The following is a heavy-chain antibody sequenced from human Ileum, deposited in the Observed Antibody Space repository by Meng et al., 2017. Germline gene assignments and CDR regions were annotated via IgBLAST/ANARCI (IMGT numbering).Heavy chain of an antibody. V-gene: IGHV4-39*01. J-gene: IGHJ4*01. CDR3: ARRTGEVDLLDY. CDR2: ICYSGNT. D-gene: IGHD7-27*01. Sequence: QLQLQESGPGLVKPSETLSLMCTVSGGSISSSSHCCDWIRQSPGKGLEWIGSICYSGNTYYNPSLKSRVSMSVDTSKKQISLKLNSVTAADTAVYYCARRTGEVDLLDYWGHGTLVTVSS. CDR1: GGSISSSSHC.